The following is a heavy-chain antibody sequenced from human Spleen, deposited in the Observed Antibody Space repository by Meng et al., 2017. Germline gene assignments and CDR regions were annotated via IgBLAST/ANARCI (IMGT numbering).Heavy chain of an antibody. D-gene: IGHD5-18*01. CDR2: ISGSGGST. CDR1: GFTFSSYA. V-gene: IGHV3-23*01. CDR3: AKGSSRYGLSAPDY. Sequence: GESLKISCAASGFTFSSYAMSWVRQAPGKGLEWVSAISGSGGSTCYADSVKGRFTISRDNSKNTLYLQMNSLRAEDTAVYYCAKGSSRYGLSAPDYWGQGTLVTVSS. J-gene: IGHJ4*02.